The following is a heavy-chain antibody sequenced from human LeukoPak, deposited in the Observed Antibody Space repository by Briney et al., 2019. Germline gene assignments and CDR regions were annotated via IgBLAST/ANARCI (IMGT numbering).Heavy chain of an antibody. Sequence: PSQTLSLTCTVSGGSISSGSYSWSWIRQPAGKGLEWIGRIYTSGSTNYNASLKSRVTISVDTSKNQFSLKLSSVTAADTAVYYCARVVAVAPLDNWFDPWGQGTLVTVSS. CDR3: ARVVAVAPLDNWFDP. CDR2: IYTSGST. J-gene: IGHJ5*02. V-gene: IGHV4-61*02. D-gene: IGHD6-19*01. CDR1: GGSISSGSYS.